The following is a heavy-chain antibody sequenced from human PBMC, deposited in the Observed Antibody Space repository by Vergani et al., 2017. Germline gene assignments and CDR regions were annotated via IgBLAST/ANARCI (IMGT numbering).Heavy chain of an antibody. CDR3: ANIAAPGPRGRGTGN. CDR1: GFTFSSYA. D-gene: IGHD6-13*01. CDR2: ISTKGGTT. V-gene: IGHV3-64D*06. Sequence: EVQLVESGGGLVQPGGSLRLSCSTFGFTFSSYAMYWVRQAPGKGLEFVSSISTKGGTTYYADSVKGRFTISRDNSESTLHLQMTSLRAEDTAVYYCANIAAPGPRGRGTGNWGQGTLVTVSS. J-gene: IGHJ4*02.